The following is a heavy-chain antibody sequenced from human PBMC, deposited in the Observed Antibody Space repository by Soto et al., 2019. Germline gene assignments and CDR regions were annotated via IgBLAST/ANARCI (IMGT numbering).Heavy chain of an antibody. V-gene: IGHV4-31*03. CDR3: ASDRSGSKIDQ. Sequence: QVQLQESGPELVKPSQTLTLTCTVSGGSISSGGHYWTWIRQLPGKGLEWIGFIYYSGTTFYNPALQSRVSISIDTSKKHFSLKLSSVTAADTAVYFCASDRSGSKIDQWGQGTLVTVSS. J-gene: IGHJ4*02. CDR1: GGSISSGGHY. D-gene: IGHD3-22*01. CDR2: IYYSGTT.